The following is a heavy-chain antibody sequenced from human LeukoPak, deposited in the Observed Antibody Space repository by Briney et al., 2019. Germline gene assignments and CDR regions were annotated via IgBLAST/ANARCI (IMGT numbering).Heavy chain of an antibody. CDR3: AKDTRGSGSYYNY. Sequence: PGGSLRLSCAASGFTFSSYAMSWVRQAPGKGLESVSVISGSGGSTYYADSVKGRFTISRDNSKNTLYLQMNSLRAEDTAVYYCAKDTRGSGSYYNYWGQGTLVTVSS. V-gene: IGHV3-23*01. CDR1: GFTFSSYA. J-gene: IGHJ4*02. CDR2: ISGSGGST. D-gene: IGHD3-10*01.